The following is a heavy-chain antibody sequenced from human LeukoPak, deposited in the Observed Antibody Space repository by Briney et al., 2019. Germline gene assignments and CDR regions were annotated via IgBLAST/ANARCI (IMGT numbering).Heavy chain of an antibody. Sequence: GGSLRLPCAASGFTVTGNYMSWVRQAPGKGLEWISVIYRDGHTYYAESVRGRFTISRDNSKNTLHLQMNSLRAEDTAVYYCARVRSGNYFDYWGQGTLVTVSS. V-gene: IGHV3-66*01. CDR3: ARVRSGNYFDY. J-gene: IGHJ4*02. CDR1: GFTVTGNY. CDR2: IYRDGHT.